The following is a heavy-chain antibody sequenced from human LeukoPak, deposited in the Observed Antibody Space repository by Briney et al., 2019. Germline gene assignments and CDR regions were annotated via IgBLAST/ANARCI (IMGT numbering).Heavy chain of an antibody. D-gene: IGHD4-17*01. CDR1: GFTFSSYA. CDR2: ISGSGGIT. CDR3: AKIDYGDYVGTRDFDY. Sequence: GGSLRLSCAASGFTFSSYAMSWVRQAPGKGLEWVSAISGSGGITYYADSVKGRFTISRDNSKNTLYLQMNSLRAEDTAVYYCAKIDYGDYVGTRDFDYWGQGTLVTVSS. V-gene: IGHV3-23*01. J-gene: IGHJ4*02.